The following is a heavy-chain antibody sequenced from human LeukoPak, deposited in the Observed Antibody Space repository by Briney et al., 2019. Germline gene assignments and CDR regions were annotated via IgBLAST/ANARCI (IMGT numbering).Heavy chain of an antibody. Sequence: GGSLRLSCAASGFTFSSYSMNWVRQAPGKGLEWVSYISSSSITIYYAASVKGRFTISRDNAKNSLYLQMNSLRDEDTAVYYCAREKRSITMIVVARGAFDVWGQGTMVTVSS. CDR3: AREKRSITMIVVARGAFDV. CDR1: GFTFSSYS. J-gene: IGHJ3*01. D-gene: IGHD3-22*01. V-gene: IGHV3-48*02. CDR2: ISSSSITI.